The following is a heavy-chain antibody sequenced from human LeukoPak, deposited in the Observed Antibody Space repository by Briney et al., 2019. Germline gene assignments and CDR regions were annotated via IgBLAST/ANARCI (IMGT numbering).Heavy chain of an antibody. CDR2: INWNGGST. J-gene: IGHJ3*02. D-gene: IGHD3-10*01. CDR1: GFTFDSYG. V-gene: IGHV3-20*04. CDR3: ARDLPASYYYVAFDI. Sequence: GGSLRLSCAASGFTFDSYGMSWVRQAPGKGLEWVSGINWNGGSTGYADSVKGRFTISRDNAKNSLYLQMNSLRAEDTALYYCARDLPASYYYVAFDIWGQGTMVTVSS.